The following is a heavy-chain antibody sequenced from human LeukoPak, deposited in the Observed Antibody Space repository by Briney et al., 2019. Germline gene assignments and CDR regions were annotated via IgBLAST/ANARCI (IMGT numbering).Heavy chain of an antibody. D-gene: IGHD5-24*01. CDR1: GFTFDDYA. Sequence: GRSLRLSCAASGFTFDDYAMHWVRQAPGKGLEWVSGISWNSGSIGYADSVKGRFTISRDNAKSSLYLQMNSLRAEDTALYYCAKGFRVMATTDFDYWGQGTLVTVSS. J-gene: IGHJ4*02. CDR3: AKGFRVMATTDFDY. CDR2: ISWNSGSI. V-gene: IGHV3-9*01.